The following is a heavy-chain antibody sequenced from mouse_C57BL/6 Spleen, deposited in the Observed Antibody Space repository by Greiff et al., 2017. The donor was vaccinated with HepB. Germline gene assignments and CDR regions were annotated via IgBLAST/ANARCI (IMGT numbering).Heavy chain of an antibody. CDR2: ISNGGGST. Sequence: EVMLVESGGGLVQPGGSLKLSCAASGFTFSDYYMYWVRQTPEKRLEWVAYISNGGGSTYYPDTVKGRFTISRDNAKNTLYLQMSRLKSEDTAMYYCARGDYDYAMDYWGQGTSVTVSS. V-gene: IGHV5-12*01. D-gene: IGHD2-4*01. CDR1: GFTFSDYY. CDR3: ARGDYDYAMDY. J-gene: IGHJ4*01.